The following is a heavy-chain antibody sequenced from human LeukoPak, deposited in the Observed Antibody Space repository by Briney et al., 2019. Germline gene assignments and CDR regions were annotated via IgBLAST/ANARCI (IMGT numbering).Heavy chain of an antibody. J-gene: IGHJ5*02. D-gene: IGHD2-2*03. CDR3: ARHVDIVVVPVAMSWFDP. V-gene: IGHV4-39*01. Sequence: SETLSLTCTVSGGSISSSSYYWGWIRQPPGKGLEWVGSIYYSGSTYYNPSLKSRVTISVDTSKNQFSLKLSSVTAADTAVYYCARHVDIVVVPVAMSWFDPWGQGTLVTVSS. CDR2: IYYSGST. CDR1: GGSISSSSYY.